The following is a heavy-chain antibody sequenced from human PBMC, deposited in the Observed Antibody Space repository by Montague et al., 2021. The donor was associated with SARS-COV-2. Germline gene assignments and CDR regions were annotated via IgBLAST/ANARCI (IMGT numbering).Heavy chain of an antibody. D-gene: IGHD6-13*01. Sequence: SETLSLTCTVSGGSISSYSWTWIRQPPGKGLKWIGYIYNSGSTNYNPSLTSRVTISVDTSKNQFSLKLSSVAAADTAVYYCARVGRGSSWYEVAFDIWGQGTLVTVSS. J-gene: IGHJ3*02. V-gene: IGHV4-59*01. CDR2: IYNSGST. CDR1: GGSISSYS. CDR3: ARVGRGSSWYEVAFDI.